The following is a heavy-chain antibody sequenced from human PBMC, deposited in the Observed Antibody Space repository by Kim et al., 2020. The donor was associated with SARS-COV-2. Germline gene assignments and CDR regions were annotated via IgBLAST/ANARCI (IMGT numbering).Heavy chain of an antibody. J-gene: IGHJ4*02. D-gene: IGHD3-22*01. Sequence: SVKVSCKASGGTFSSYAISWVRQAPGQGLEWMGRIIPILGIANYAQKFQGRVTITADKSTSTAYMELSSLRSEDTAVYYCARDAGITMIVVVTHREYYFDYWGQGTLVTVSS. CDR2: IIPILGIA. V-gene: IGHV1-69*04. CDR3: ARDAGITMIVVVTHREYYFDY. CDR1: GGTFSSYA.